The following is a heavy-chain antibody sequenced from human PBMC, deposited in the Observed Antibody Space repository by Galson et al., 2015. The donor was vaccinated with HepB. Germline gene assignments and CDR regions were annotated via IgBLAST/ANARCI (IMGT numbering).Heavy chain of an antibody. J-gene: IGHJ4*02. CDR1: GGTFSSYT. Sequence: QSGAEVKKPGESLRISCKASGGTFSSYTISWARQAPGQGLEWMGRIIPILGIANYAQKFQGRVTITADKSTSTAYMELSSLRSEDTAVYYCARSGGTYYYGSDWGQGTLVTVSS. CDR2: IIPILGIA. D-gene: IGHD3-10*01. V-gene: IGHV1-69*02. CDR3: ARSGGTYYYGSD.